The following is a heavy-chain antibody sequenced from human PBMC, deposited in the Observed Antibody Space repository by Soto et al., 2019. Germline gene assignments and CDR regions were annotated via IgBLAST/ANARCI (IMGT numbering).Heavy chain of an antibody. CDR2: ISDSGRTI. V-gene: IGHV3-48*04. D-gene: IGHD3-3*01. J-gene: IGHJ6*02. CDR3: ARDLLHYDFWSGYSAYFYYGMDV. CDR1: GFTFSSYG. Sequence: HPGGSLRLSCAASGFTFSSYGMHWVRQAPGKGLEWVSYISDSGRTIYYADSVKGRFTVSRDDAQNSVYLQMDSLRAEDTAVYYCARDLLHYDFWSGYSAYFYYGMDVWGPGTTVTVSS.